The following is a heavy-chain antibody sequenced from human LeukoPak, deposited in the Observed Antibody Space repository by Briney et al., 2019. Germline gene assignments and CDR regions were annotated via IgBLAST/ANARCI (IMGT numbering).Heavy chain of an antibody. Sequence: PGGSLRLSCAGSGFIFGGYTMNWVRQAPGKGREWLSYISPSGSNTFYADSVKGRFTISRDNAKNSVYLQMKGLRVEDTAVYYCASRRSGWPNDAFDIWGQGTRVTVTS. D-gene: IGHD6-19*01. CDR1: GFIFGGYT. V-gene: IGHV3-48*01. J-gene: IGHJ3*02. CDR3: ASRRSGWPNDAFDI. CDR2: ISPSGSNT.